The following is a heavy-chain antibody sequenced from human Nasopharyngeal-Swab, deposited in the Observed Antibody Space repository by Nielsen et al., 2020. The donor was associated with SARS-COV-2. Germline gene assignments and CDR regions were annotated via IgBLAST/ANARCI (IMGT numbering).Heavy chain of an antibody. CDR2: ISYDGSNK. CDR3: AKERRSWPKGSDY. V-gene: IGHV3-30*18. J-gene: IGHJ4*02. Sequence: WIRQPPGKGLEWVAVISYDGSNKYYADSVKGRFTISRDNSKNTLYLQMNSLRAEDTAVYYCAKERRSWPKGSDYWGQGTLVTVSS. D-gene: IGHD1-26*01.